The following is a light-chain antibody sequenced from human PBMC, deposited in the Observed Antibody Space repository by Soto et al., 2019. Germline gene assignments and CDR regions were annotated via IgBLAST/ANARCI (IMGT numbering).Light chain of an antibody. J-gene: IGLJ1*01. CDR1: NSDVGGYNY. CDR3: SSYTSSSTLVV. Sequence: QSALTQPASVSGSPGQSITISCTGTNSDVGGYNYVSWYQQHPGKAPNLLIYEVSNRPSGVSNRFSGSKSGNTASLTISGLQAEDEADYYCSSYTSSSTLVVFGTGTKVTVL. CDR2: EVS. V-gene: IGLV2-14*01.